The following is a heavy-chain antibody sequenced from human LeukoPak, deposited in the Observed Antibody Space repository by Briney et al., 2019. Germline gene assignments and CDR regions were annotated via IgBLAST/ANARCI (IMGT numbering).Heavy chain of an antibody. V-gene: IGHV4-59*01. Sequence: SETLSLTCTVSGGSISTYYWSWIRQPPGKGLEWIGYIHDRGSTNYNPSLKSRVAISVDTSKNQFSLKLSSVTAADTAVYYCARDQRGPFYFDYWGQGTLVTVSS. CDR3: ARDQRGPFYFDY. CDR1: GGSISTYY. CDR2: IHDRGST. J-gene: IGHJ4*02. D-gene: IGHD3-3*02.